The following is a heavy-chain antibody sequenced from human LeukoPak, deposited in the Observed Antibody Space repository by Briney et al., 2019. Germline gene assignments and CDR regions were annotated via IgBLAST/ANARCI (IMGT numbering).Heavy chain of an antibody. Sequence: PGGSLRLSCAASGFAFNTYTLNWVRQAPGKGLEWVACISSSGSYTYYANSVKGRFTISRDNAKNTLYLQMNSLRAEDTAVYYCARGVWFGELKVYYMDVWGKGTTVTISS. D-gene: IGHD3-10*01. CDR2: ISSSGSYT. CDR3: ARGVWFGELKVYYMDV. CDR1: GFAFNTYT. J-gene: IGHJ6*03. V-gene: IGHV3-21*01.